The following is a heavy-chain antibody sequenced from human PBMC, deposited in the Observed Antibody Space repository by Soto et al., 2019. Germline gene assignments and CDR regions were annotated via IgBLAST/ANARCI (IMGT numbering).Heavy chain of an antibody. CDR2: IKQDGSEK. J-gene: IGHJ6*03. V-gene: IGHV3-7*01. CDR3: ARDFPGVLRFLEWYRAYYMDV. D-gene: IGHD3-3*01. CDR1: GFTFSSYW. Sequence: GGSLRLSCAASGFTFSSYWMSWVRQAPGKGLEWVANIKQDGSEKYYVDSVKGRFTISRDNAKNSLYLQMNSLRAEDTAVYYCARDFPGVLRFLEWYRAYYMDVWGKGTTVTVFS.